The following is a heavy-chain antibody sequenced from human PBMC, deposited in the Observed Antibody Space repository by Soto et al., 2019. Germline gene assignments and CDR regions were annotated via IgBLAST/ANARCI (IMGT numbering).Heavy chain of an antibody. Sequence: LRLSCAASGFSFSDYQMTWIRQAPVRGPEWVSVISSTGTDTNYADSVRGRFIISRDNAKNTLYLQMNSLRDGDTAVYYCTRGGRGTGYYWQYWGQGTLVTVSS. J-gene: IGHJ4*02. CDR3: TRGGRGTGYYWQY. CDR1: GFSFSDYQ. CDR2: ISSTGTDT. D-gene: IGHD6-25*01. V-gene: IGHV3-11*06.